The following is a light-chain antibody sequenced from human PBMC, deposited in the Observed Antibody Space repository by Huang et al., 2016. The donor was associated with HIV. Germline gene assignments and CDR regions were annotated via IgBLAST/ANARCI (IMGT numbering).Light chain of an antibody. CDR3: QQYSTFPWT. CDR2: KAS. Sequence: DIQMTQFPSTLSASVGDRVTITCRASQNITSWLAWYQQKPGRAPNLLSYKASGLESGVPSRFSGSGSGTEFSLTITSLQPDDFATYHCQQYSTFPWTFGQGTKVDIK. J-gene: IGKJ1*01. V-gene: IGKV1-5*03. CDR1: QNITSW.